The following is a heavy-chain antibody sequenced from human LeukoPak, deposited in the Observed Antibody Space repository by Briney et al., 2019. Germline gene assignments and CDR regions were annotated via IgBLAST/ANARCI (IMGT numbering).Heavy chain of an antibody. Sequence: PGGSLRLSCAASGFTFSSYAVSWVRQAPGKGLEWVSAISGSGGSTYYADSVKGRFTISRDNSKNTLYLQMNSLRAEDTAVYYCAKEGTRIVVVPAAIGYWGQGTLVTVSS. CDR3: AKEGTRIVVVPAAIGY. J-gene: IGHJ4*02. CDR2: ISGSGGST. CDR1: GFTFSSYA. D-gene: IGHD2-2*01. V-gene: IGHV3-23*01.